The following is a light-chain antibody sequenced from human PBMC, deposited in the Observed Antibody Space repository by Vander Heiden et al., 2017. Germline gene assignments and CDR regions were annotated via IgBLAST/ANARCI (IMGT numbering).Light chain of an antibody. J-gene: IGKJ4*02. CDR3: QQLNSYPRT. Sequence: DIPLTPSPSFLSASVGDRVTITCRASQGISSYLAWYQQKPGKAPKLLIYAASTLQSGVPSRFSGSGSGTEFTLTISSLQPEDFATYYCQQLNSYPRTFGGGTKVEIK. V-gene: IGKV1-9*01. CDR2: AAS. CDR1: QGISSY.